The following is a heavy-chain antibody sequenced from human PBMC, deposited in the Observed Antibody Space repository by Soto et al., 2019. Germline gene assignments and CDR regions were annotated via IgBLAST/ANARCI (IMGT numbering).Heavy chain of an antibody. V-gene: IGHV5-10-1*01. J-gene: IGHJ4*02. Sequence: GESLKISCKGSGYSFAGYWITWVRQKPGKGLEWMGRIDPSDSQTYYSPSFRGHVTISATKSITTVFLQWSSLRASDTALYYCAKEGTGFRGSGSYEGFDYWGQGTLVTVSS. CDR3: AKEGTGFRGSGSYEGFDY. CDR2: IDPSDSQT. D-gene: IGHD1-26*01. CDR1: GYSFAGYW.